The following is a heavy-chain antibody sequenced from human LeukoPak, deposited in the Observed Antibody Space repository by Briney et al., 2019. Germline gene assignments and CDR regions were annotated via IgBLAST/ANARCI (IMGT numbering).Heavy chain of an antibody. CDR2: ISSSGSTI. Sequence: GGPLRLSCAASGFTFSDYYMSWIRQAPGKGLEWVSYISSSGSTIYYADSVKGRFTISRDNAKNSLYLQMNSLRAEDTAVYYCARKGDIVATNWFDPWGQGTLVTVSS. V-gene: IGHV3-11*01. CDR1: GFTFSDYY. CDR3: ARKGDIVATNWFDP. J-gene: IGHJ5*02. D-gene: IGHD5-12*01.